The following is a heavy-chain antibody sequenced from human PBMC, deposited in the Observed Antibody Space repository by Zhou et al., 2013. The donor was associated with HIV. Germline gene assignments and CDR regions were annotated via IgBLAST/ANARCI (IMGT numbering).Heavy chain of an antibody. V-gene: IGHV1-46*01. CDR1: GYTFTSYH. Sequence: QVQLVQSGAEVKKPGASVKVSCKASGYTFTSYHLHWVRQAPGQGLEWMGIINPSGGVTRYAQTFQGRVSMTRDTSTTTAFLELSSLRSDDTAMYYCARRTCSRTSCYIDYWGQGTLVTVSS. CDR2: INPSGGVT. D-gene: IGHD2-2*02. J-gene: IGHJ4*02. CDR3: ARRTCSRTSCYIDY.